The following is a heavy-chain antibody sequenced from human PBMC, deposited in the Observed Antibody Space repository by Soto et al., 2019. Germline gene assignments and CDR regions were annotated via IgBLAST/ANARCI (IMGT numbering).Heavy chain of an antibody. CDR3: ARGSLTPYYYYMDV. CDR1: GGSFSGYY. D-gene: IGHD3-9*01. J-gene: IGHJ6*03. CDR2: INHSGST. V-gene: IGHV4-34*01. Sequence: QVQLQQWGAGLLKPSETLSLTCAVYGGSFSGYYWSWIRQPPGKGLEWIGEINHSGSTNYNPSLKSRVTILVDTSKNQFSLKLSSVTAADTAVYYCARGSLTPYYYYMDVWGKGTTVTVSS.